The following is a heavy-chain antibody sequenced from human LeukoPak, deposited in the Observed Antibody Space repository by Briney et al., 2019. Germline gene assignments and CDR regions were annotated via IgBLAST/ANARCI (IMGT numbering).Heavy chain of an antibody. J-gene: IGHJ4*02. D-gene: IGHD5-24*01. V-gene: IGHV4-59*01. CDR1: GGSISSYY. CDR3: ASVGDGYPQY. Sequence: SETLSLTCTVSGGSISSYYWSWIRQPPGKGLEWIGYIYYSGSTNYNPSLESRVTISVDTSKNQFSLKLSSVTAADTAVYYCASVGDGYPQYWGQGTLVTVSS. CDR2: IYYSGST.